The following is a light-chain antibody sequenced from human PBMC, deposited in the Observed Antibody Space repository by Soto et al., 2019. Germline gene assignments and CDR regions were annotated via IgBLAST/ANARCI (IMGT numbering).Light chain of an antibody. V-gene: IGKV1-39*01. CDR1: QSISSY. J-gene: IGKJ1*01. CDR3: QQSYSTLWT. Sequence: DIQMTQSPSSLSASVGDRVTITCRASQSISSYLNWYQQKPGKAPKLLIYAASSLQSGVPSRFSGSGSGTDFTLTISSLQPEDVATYYCQQSYSTLWTFGPGTKVEIK. CDR2: AAS.